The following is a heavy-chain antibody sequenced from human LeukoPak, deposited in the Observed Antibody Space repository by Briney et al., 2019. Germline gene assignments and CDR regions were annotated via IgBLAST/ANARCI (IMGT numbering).Heavy chain of an antibody. CDR2: ISSSGSTI. Sequence: GGSLRLSCAASGFTSSDYYMSWIRQAPGKGLEWVSYISSSGSTICYADSVKGRFTISRDNAKNSLYLQMNSLRAEDTAVYYCARVLSGATMIFDYWGQGTLVTVSS. CDR3: ARVLSGATMIFDY. D-gene: IGHD1-26*01. J-gene: IGHJ4*02. CDR1: GFTSSDYY. V-gene: IGHV3-11*01.